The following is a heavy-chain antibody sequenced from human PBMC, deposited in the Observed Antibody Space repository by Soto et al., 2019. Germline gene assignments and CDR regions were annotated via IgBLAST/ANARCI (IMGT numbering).Heavy chain of an antibody. D-gene: IGHD3-9*01. CDR2: IYYSENT. Sequence: SETLSLRCTGSGGSISSSSNHWGWIRQPPGKGLEWIGNIYYSENTYYNPSLKSGVTIAVDTSKKQFSLRLTAGTAADTAVYYCARGPKLVLRYFDWLPDFDYWGQGTLVTVSS. J-gene: IGHJ4*02. CDR3: ARGPKLVLRYFDWLPDFDY. CDR1: GGSISSSSNH. V-gene: IGHV4-39*01.